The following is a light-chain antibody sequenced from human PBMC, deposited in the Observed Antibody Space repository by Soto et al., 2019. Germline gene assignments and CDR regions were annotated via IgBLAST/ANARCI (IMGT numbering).Light chain of an antibody. CDR3: ATWDGTLTAWV. J-gene: IGLJ3*02. Sequence: QSVLTQPPSASGTPGQRVTISCSGSSSNIGSNTLYWFHQLPGTAPKLLIYNDNQRPSGVPDRFSGSKSGTSASLAISGLRSEDEADYYCATWDGTLTAWVFGGGTKVTVL. V-gene: IGLV1-47*02. CDR1: SSNIGSNT. CDR2: NDN.